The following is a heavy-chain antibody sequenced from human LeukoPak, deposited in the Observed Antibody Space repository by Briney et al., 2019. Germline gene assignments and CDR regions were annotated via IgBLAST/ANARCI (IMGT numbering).Heavy chain of an antibody. J-gene: IGHJ4*02. CDR2: INSDGTST. Sequence: GGSLRLSCAASGFTFSHYWMHWVRQAPGKGLVWVSRINSDGTSTTYADSVKGRFTTSRDNAKNTLYLQMNSLRAEDTAVYYCARGTTGYSSSWHDYWGQGTLVTVSS. CDR3: ARGTTGYSSSWHDY. V-gene: IGHV3-74*01. CDR1: GFTFSHYW. D-gene: IGHD6-13*01.